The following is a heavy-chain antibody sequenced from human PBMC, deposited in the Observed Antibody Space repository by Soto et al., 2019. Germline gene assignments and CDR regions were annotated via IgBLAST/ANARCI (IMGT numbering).Heavy chain of an antibody. J-gene: IGHJ4*02. Sequence: GGSLRLSCSVSGCTFSAYSMHWVRQAPGEGLEYVAVIRHDGANIYYADSVKGRFIISRDNSNNRLYLQMSSLRLEDKAVYYCVRDWWGFDYWGQGTPVTVSS. CDR1: GCTFSAYS. CDR2: IRHDGANI. V-gene: IGHV3-64D*06. D-gene: IGHD2-15*01. CDR3: VRDWWGFDY.